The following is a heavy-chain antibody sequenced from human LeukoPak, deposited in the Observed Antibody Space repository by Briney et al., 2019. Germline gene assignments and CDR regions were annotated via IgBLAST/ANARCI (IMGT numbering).Heavy chain of an antibody. V-gene: IGHV1-2*02. CDR1: GYTFTGYY. CDR2: IYPNSGGT. D-gene: IGHD3-22*01. J-gene: IGHJ4*02. CDR3: ARARFGSGYLNDY. Sequence: ASVKVSCKASGYTFTGYYMHWVRQAPGQGLEWMGWIYPNSGGTNYAQKFQGRVTMTRDTSISTAYMELSRLRSDDTAVYYCARARFGSGYLNDYWGQGTLVTVSS.